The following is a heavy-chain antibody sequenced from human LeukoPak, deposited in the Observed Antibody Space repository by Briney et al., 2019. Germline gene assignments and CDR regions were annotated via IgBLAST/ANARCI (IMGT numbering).Heavy chain of an antibody. D-gene: IGHD6-13*01. V-gene: IGHV1-69*05. Sequence: ASVKVSCKASGGTFSSYAISWVRQAPGQGLEWMGGIIPIFGTVNYAQKLQGRVTITTDESTSTAYMELSSLRSEDTAVYYCARSTIAAAGTVYYYMDVWGKGTTVTVSS. CDR2: IIPIFGTV. CDR3: ARSTIAAAGTVYYYMDV. J-gene: IGHJ6*03. CDR1: GGTFSSYA.